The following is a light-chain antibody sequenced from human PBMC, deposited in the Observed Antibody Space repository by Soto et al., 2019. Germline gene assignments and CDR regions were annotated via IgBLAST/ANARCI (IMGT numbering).Light chain of an antibody. V-gene: IGKV1-5*03. Sequence: DIPMTQSPPTLSASVGDRVTITCRASQSLNNWLAWYQQRPGQAPKLLIYSVSILESGIPSRFSGSGSGTEFTLTIRSLQPDDFSTYSCQLQGTFGQGTKVEFK. CDR1: QSLNNW. CDR2: SVS. J-gene: IGKJ1*01. CDR3: QLQGT.